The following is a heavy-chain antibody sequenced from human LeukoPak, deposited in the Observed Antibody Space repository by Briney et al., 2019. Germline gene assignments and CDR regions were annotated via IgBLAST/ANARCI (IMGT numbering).Heavy chain of an antibody. D-gene: IGHD3-10*01. CDR3: ARSYYGSGSYYFDY. CDR2: IYSGGST. V-gene: IGHV3-53*01. CDR1: GFTVSSNY. Sequence: GGSLRLSCAASGFTVSSNYMSWVRQAPGKGLEWVSVIYSGGSTYYADSVKGRFTISRENSKNTLYLQMNSLRAEDTVVYYCARSYYGSGSYYFDYWGQGTLVTVSS. J-gene: IGHJ4*02.